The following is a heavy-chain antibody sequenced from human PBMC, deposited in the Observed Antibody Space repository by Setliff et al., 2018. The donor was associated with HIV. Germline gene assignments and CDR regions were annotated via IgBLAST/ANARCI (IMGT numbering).Heavy chain of an antibody. D-gene: IGHD1-26*01. V-gene: IGHV1-18*04. Sequence: ASVKVSCKASGYIFGNYGINWVRQAPGQGLEWMGWISGHNGNTNSAQKVQGRVIMTTDTSTSTAYMELRSLRSDDAAVYYCTRGPWSKVVTTDTFDIWAKGQWSPSPQ. J-gene: IGHJ3*02. CDR3: TRGPWSKVVTTDTFDI. CDR1: GYIFGNYG. CDR2: ISGHNGNT.